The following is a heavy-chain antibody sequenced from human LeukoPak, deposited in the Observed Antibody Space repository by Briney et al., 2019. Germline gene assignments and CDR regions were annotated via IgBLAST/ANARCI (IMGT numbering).Heavy chain of an antibody. CDR1: GFTFDDYA. D-gene: IGHD3-16*02. CDR3: AKGLFSYDLRLGELSPPFDY. V-gene: IGHV3-9*01. Sequence: PGGSLRLSCAASGFTFDDYAMHWVRQAPGKGLEWVSGISWNSGSIGYADSVKGRFTISRDNAKNSLYLQMNSLRAEDTALYYCAKGLFSYDLRLGELSPPFDYWGQGTLVTVSS. CDR2: ISWNSGSI. J-gene: IGHJ4*02.